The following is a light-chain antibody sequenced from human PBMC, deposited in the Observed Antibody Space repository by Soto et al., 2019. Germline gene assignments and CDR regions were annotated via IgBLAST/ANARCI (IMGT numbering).Light chain of an antibody. Sequence: EVVMTQSPATLSVSPGERATLSCRASESVSRNLAWYQQKPGQAPRLLIYDASTRATGIPDRFSGGGSGTEFTLTISSLQSEDFVVYYCQQYNNWPWKFGQGTKVDIK. CDR2: DAS. V-gene: IGKV3-15*01. J-gene: IGKJ1*01. CDR1: ESVSRN. CDR3: QQYNNWPWK.